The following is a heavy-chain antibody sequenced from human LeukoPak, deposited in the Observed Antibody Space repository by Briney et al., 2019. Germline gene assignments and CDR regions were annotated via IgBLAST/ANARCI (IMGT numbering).Heavy chain of an antibody. Sequence: GGSLRLSCAASGFAFSSHWMNWVRQAPGKGLQWVATIKGDGSEKFYVDSVKGRFTISRDNAKNSLYLQMNILRAEDTAVYYCARDGPATDTDLDCCGQGTLVIVSS. CDR2: IKGDGSEK. J-gene: IGHJ4*02. D-gene: IGHD6-13*01. CDR1: GFAFSSHW. CDR3: ARDGPATDTDLDC. V-gene: IGHV3-7*01.